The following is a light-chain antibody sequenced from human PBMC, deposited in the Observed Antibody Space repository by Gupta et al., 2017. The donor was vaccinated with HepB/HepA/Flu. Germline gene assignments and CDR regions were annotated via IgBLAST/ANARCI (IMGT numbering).Light chain of an antibody. CDR2: DVN. J-gene: IGLJ2*01. V-gene: IGLV2-11*01. CDR3: CSYEGSYTMI. CDR1: LSNVGGYNY. Sequence: QSALTQPRSVSGSPGPSLTISCPGTLSNVGGYNYVSWYQQHPGKAHKLIIYDVNERPAGVPGRFSASKSGTTASLTISGLQPEDEADYYCCSYEGSYTMIFGGGTKLTVL.